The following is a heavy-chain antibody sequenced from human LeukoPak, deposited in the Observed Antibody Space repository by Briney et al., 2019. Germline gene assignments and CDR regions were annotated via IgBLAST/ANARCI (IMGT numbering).Heavy chain of an antibody. V-gene: IGHV1-46*01. D-gene: IGHD6-19*01. CDR3: AREKGTQAVPQYYYYYGMDV. J-gene: IGHJ6*02. CDR1: GYTFTSYY. CDR2: INPSGGST. Sequence: ASVKVSCKASGYTFTSYYMHWVRQAPGQGLEWMGIINPSGGSTSYAQKFQGRVTMTRDTSTSTVYMELSSLRSEDTAVYYCAREKGTQAVPQYYYYYGMDVWGQGTTVTVSS.